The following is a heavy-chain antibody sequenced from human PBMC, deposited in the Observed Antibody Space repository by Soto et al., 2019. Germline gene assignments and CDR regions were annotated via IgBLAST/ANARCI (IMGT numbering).Heavy chain of an antibody. CDR2: ISSRGDRT. CDR3: AKETGYSYGFQPNALDV. CDR1: GFTFSRYA. V-gene: IGHV3-23*01. D-gene: IGHD5-18*01. Sequence: GSLRLSCAGSGFTFSRYAMNWVRQAPGKGLEWVSIISSRGDRTSYAESVKGRFTISRDDSKNTLFLHMNSLGAEDTAVYYCAKETGYSYGFQPNALDVWGQGTTVTAP. J-gene: IGHJ6*02.